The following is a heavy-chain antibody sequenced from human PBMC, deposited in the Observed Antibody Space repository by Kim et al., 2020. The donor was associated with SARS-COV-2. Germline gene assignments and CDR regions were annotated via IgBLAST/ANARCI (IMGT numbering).Heavy chain of an antibody. J-gene: IGHJ6*03. CDR3: ASFSYDILTGYYNHYYIDV. CDR2: IYYSGST. V-gene: IGHV4-59*01. Sequence: SETLSLTCTVSGGSISSYYWSWIRQPPGKGLEWIGYIYYSGSTNYNPSLKSRVTISVDTSKNQFSLKLSSVTAADTAVYYCASFSYDILTGYYNHYYIDV. D-gene: IGHD3-9*01. CDR1: GGSISSYY.